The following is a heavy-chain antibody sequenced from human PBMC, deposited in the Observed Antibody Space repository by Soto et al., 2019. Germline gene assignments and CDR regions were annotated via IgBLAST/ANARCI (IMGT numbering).Heavy chain of an antibody. D-gene: IGHD3-10*01. V-gene: IGHV4-30-4*02. J-gene: IGHJ4*02. CDR3: ARENYYISGSDY. CDR1: GGSISSGDHY. CDR2: IYHSGSA. Sequence: SDTLSLTCTVSGGSISSGDHYWSWVRQPPGKGLERIGYIYHSGSAYYNPSLKSRLTISVDTSKNQFSLKLSSVTGADTAVYYCARENYYISGSDYWGQGTLVTVSS.